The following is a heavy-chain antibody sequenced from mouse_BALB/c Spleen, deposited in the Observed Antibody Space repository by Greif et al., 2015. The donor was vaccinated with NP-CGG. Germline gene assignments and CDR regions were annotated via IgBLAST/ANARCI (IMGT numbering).Heavy chain of an antibody. V-gene: IGHV1-77*01. Sequence: QVQLQQSGAELAMPGASVKLSCKASGYTFTDYYINWVKQRTGQGLEWIGEIYPGSGNTYYNEKFKGKATLTADKSSSTAYMQLSSLTSEDSAGYFCARDSRYFDVWGAGTTVTVSS. J-gene: IGHJ1*01. CDR2: IYPGSGNT. CDR3: ARDSRYFDV. CDR1: GYTFTDYY.